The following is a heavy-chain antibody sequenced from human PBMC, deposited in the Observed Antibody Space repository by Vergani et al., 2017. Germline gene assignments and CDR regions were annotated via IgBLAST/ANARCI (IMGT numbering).Heavy chain of an antibody. J-gene: IGHJ3*02. CDR1: GYTFTSYG. Sequence: QVQLVPSGAEVKKPGASVKVSCKASGYTFTSYGISWVRQAPGQGLEWMGWISAYNGNTNYAQKLQGRVTMTTDTSTSTAYMELRSLRSDDTAVYYCARDRVYYYDSSGYSPYDAFDIWGQGTMVTVSS. CDR2: ISAYNGNT. D-gene: IGHD3-22*01. CDR3: ARDRVYYYDSSGYSPYDAFDI. V-gene: IGHV1-18*01.